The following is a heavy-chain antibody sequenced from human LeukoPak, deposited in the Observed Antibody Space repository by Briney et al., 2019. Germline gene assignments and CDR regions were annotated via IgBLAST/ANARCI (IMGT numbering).Heavy chain of an antibody. CDR1: GGSISSYY. CDR3: ARSLMGWNDGSGSYYRPDYYYYYMDV. V-gene: IGHV4-59*01. J-gene: IGHJ6*03. CDR2: IYYSGST. Sequence: PSETLSLTCTVSGGSISSYYWSWIRQPPGKGLEWIGYIYYSGSTNYNPSLKSRVTISVDTSKNQFSLKLSSVTAADTAVYYCARSLMGWNDGSGSYYRPDYYYYYMDVWGKGTTVTISS. D-gene: IGHD3-10*01.